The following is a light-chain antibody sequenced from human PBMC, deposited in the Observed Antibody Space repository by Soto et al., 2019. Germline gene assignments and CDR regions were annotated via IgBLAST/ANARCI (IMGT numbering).Light chain of an antibody. V-gene: IGKV3-15*01. J-gene: IGKJ1*01. CDR3: QQYNNWWT. Sequence: IVMTQSPATLSASPGERVTLSCRASLYLYSNLAWYQQKPGQAPRLLIYGASTRATGIPARFRGSGSGTEFTLTISSLQPEDFAVYYCQQYNNWWTFGQGTKVEVK. CDR2: GAS. CDR1: LYLYSN.